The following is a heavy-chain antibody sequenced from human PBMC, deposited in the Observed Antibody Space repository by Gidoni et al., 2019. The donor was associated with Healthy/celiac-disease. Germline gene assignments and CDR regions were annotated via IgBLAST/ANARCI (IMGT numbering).Heavy chain of an antibody. CDR1: GFTFDDYA. D-gene: IGHD6-13*01. J-gene: IGHJ4*02. CDR3: AKDREFSSSLVLDY. V-gene: IGHV3-9*01. CDR2: ISWNSGSI. Sequence: EVQLVESGGGLVQPGRSLRLSCAASGFTFDDYAMHWVRQAPGKGLEWVSGISWNSGSIGYADSVKGRFTISRDNAKNSLYLQMNSLRAEDTALYYCAKDREFSSSLVLDYWGQGTLVTVSS.